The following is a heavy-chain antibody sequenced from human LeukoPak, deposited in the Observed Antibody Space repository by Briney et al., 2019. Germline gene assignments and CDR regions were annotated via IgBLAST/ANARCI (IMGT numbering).Heavy chain of an antibody. CDR1: GFTFSSYS. Sequence: GGSLRLSCAASGFTFSSYSVIWVRQAPGKGLEWVSYISSSSSSIYYADSVKGRFTISRDNARDSLYLQMNSLRDEDTAVYYCARGLYNAFDIWGQGTMVTVSS. CDR2: ISSSSSSI. D-gene: IGHD2-2*02. V-gene: IGHV3-48*02. CDR3: ARGLYNAFDI. J-gene: IGHJ3*02.